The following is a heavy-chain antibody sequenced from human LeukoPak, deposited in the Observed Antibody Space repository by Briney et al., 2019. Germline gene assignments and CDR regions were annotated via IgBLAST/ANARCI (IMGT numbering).Heavy chain of an antibody. CDR2: IYYSGST. D-gene: IGHD2-15*01. J-gene: IGHJ4*02. V-gene: IGHV4-59*12. CDR1: GGSISTYY. Sequence: PSETLSLTCTVSGGSISTYYWNWIRQPPGKGLEWIGNIYYSGSTKYNPSLKSRITISVDTSKNQFSLKLSSVTAADTAVYYCARGGGGYWGQGTLVTVSS. CDR3: ARGGGGY.